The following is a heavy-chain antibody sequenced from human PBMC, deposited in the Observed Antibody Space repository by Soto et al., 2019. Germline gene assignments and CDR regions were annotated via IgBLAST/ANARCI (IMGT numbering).Heavy chain of an antibody. CDR2: IIPIFNAA. V-gene: IGHV1-69*08. D-gene: IGHD2-21*02. CDR1: GGTFTSYT. Sequence: VQLVQSGAEVKQPGSSVKVSCTLSGGTFTSYTITWARQAPGQGLEWLGRIIPIFNAANYAQKFQDRVTITADESTSTAYMELRSLTYEDTAFYYCARILTDGVDDWGQGTLVSVSS. CDR3: ARILTDGVDD. J-gene: IGHJ4*02.